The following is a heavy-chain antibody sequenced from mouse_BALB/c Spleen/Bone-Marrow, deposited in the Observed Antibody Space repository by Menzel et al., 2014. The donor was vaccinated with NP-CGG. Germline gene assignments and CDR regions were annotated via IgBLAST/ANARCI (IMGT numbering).Heavy chain of an antibody. CDR1: GYSITSDYA. V-gene: IGHV3-2*02. D-gene: IGHD2-3*01. CDR3: ARRYDGYYGYMDV. Sequence: EVQLAESGPGLVKPTQSLSFTCTVTGYSITSDYAWNWIRQFPGNKLEWMGNISYSGSTSYNPSLKSRISITRNTSKNQFFLQLNSVTTEDTATYYCARRYDGYYGYMDVWGAGTTVTVSS. CDR2: ISYSGST. J-gene: IGHJ1*01.